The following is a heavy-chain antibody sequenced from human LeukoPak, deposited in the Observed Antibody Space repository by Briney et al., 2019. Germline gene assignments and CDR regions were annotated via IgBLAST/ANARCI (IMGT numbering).Heavy chain of an antibody. CDR2: INPSGGST. CDR1: GYTFTSYY. D-gene: IGHD5-18*01. V-gene: IGHV1-46*01. Sequence: GASVKVSCKASGYTFTSYYMHWVRQAPGQGLEWMVIINPSGGSTSYAQKFQGRVTMTRDTSTSTVYMELSSLRSEDTAVYYCARDRAPQYSYADKDYYYYMDVRGKGTTVTISS. J-gene: IGHJ6*03. CDR3: ARDRAPQYSYADKDYYYYMDV.